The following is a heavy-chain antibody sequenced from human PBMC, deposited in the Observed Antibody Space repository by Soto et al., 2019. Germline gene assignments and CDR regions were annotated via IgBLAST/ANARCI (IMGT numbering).Heavy chain of an antibody. J-gene: IGHJ4*02. Sequence: SETLSLTXTVTGDSINNRSYYWGWIRQPPGKGLEWIGSIYYSGSTYNNPSLKSRVSMSVDTSKNQFSLKLRSVTAADTALHYCARQRTSVVTQAYFDSWGQGSLVTVSS. CDR2: IYYSGST. V-gene: IGHV4-39*01. CDR1: GDSINNRSYY. D-gene: IGHD2-21*02. CDR3: ARQRTSVVTQAYFDS.